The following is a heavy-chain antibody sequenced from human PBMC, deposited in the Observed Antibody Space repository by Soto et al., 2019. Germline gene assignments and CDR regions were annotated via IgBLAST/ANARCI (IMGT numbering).Heavy chain of an antibody. J-gene: IGHJ4*02. V-gene: IGHV4-34*01. CDR1: GGSFSGYY. CDR3: VRHLAAGGIRHDRLFDY. CDR2: VSHSGDT. D-gene: IGHD6-13*01. Sequence: PSETLSLTCAVYGGSFSGYYWSWIRQPPGKGLEWIGEVSHSGDTNYNPSLKSRVTISLDTSKNQFSLKLTSVTAADTAVYYCVRHLAAGGIRHDRLFDYRGQGTLVTVSS.